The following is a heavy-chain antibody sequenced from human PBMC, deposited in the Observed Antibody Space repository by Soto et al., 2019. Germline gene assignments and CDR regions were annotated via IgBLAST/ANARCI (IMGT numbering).Heavy chain of an antibody. CDR1: GDPLNTGGYY. D-gene: IGHD3-10*01. CDR3: ARVSSDWFDP. V-gene: IGHV4-31*03. J-gene: IGHJ5*02. Sequence: LSLTCTVSGDPLNTGGYYWSWIRHLPGKGLEWLGYIYYSGNTYYNPSLKGRVNISGDMSKKQFSLRLSSVTAADTAVYHCARVSSDWFDPWGPGIQVTVSS. CDR2: IYYSGNT.